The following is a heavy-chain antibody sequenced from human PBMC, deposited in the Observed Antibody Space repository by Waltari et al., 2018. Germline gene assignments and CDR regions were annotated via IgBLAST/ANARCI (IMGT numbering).Heavy chain of an antibody. Sequence: QVQLVQSGAEVKKPGASVKVSCKASGYTFTSYAMHWVRQAPGQRLEWMGWINAGNGNTKYSQKFQGRVTMTRDTSASTAYMELSSLRSEDTAVYYCARVVSFGFGERLDYWGQGTLVTVSS. CDR3: ARVVSFGFGERLDY. J-gene: IGHJ4*02. D-gene: IGHD3-10*01. V-gene: IGHV1-3*01. CDR1: GYTFTSYA. CDR2: INAGNGNT.